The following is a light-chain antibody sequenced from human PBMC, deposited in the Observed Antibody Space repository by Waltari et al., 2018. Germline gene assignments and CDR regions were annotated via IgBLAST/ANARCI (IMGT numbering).Light chain of an antibody. J-gene: IGKJ4*01. CDR3: QQRSSWPLT. CDR2: DAS. CDR1: HRVSRY. Sequence: EIVLTQSPATLSLSPGERATLSCRASHRVSRYLAWYQQRPGQAPRLLIYDASNRATSIPARCSGSGSETDVSLTTSSLEPEDFAVYYCQQRSSWPLTVGGGTKVEIK. V-gene: IGKV3-11*01.